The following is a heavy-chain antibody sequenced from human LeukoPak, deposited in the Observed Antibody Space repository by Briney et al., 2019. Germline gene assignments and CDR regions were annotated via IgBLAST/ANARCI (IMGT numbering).Heavy chain of an antibody. V-gene: IGHV1-18*01. J-gene: IGHJ5*02. CDR2: INAYNGNT. D-gene: IGHD3-10*01. Sequence: GASVKVSCKASGYTFTSYGISWVRQAPGQGLEWMGWINAYNGNTNYAQKLQGRVTMTTDTSTSTAYMELRSLRSDDTAVYYCAGLLWFGELYWFDPWGQGTLVTVSS. CDR1: GYTFTSYG. CDR3: AGLLWFGELYWFDP.